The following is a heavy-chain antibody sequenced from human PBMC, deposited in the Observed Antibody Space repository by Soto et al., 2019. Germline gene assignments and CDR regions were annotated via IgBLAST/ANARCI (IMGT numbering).Heavy chain of an antibody. CDR2: ISAYNGNT. CDR3: ASTGYDFWSGYYPALRLDY. CDR1: GYTFTSNG. J-gene: IGHJ4*02. Sequence: GASVKVSCKDSGYTFTSNGISWVRQAPGQGLEWMGWISAYNGNTNYAQKLRGRVTMTTDTSTSTAYMELRSLRSDDTAVYYCASTGYDFWSGYYPALRLDYWGQGTLVTVSS. D-gene: IGHD3-3*01. V-gene: IGHV1-18*01.